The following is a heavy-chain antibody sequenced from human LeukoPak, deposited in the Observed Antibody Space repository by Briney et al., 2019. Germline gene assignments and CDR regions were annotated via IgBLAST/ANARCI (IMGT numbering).Heavy chain of an antibody. CDR2: IYYSGST. CDR3: VRQTTVLNWFDP. Sequence: SETLSLTCTVSGGSISSYYWSWIRQPPGKGLEWIGYIYYSGSTNYNPSLKSRVTISVDTSKNQFSLKLSSVTAADTAVYYCVRQTTVLNWFDPWGQGTLVTVSS. V-gene: IGHV4-59*08. J-gene: IGHJ5*02. D-gene: IGHD4-17*01. CDR1: GGSISSYY.